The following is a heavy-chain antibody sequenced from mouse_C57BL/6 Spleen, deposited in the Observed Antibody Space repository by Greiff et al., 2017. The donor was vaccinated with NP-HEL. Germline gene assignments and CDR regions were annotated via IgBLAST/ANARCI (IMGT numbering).Heavy chain of an antibody. V-gene: IGHV1-26*01. D-gene: IGHD2-5*01. CDR3: ASYYSNSYYFDY. Sequence: VQLQQSGPELVKPGASVKISCKASGYTFTDYYMNWVKQSHGKSLEWIGDINPNNGGTSYNQKFKGKATLTVDKSSSTAYMELRSLTSEDSAVYYCASYYSNSYYFDYWGQGTTLTVSS. J-gene: IGHJ2*01. CDR2: INPNNGGT. CDR1: GYTFTDYY.